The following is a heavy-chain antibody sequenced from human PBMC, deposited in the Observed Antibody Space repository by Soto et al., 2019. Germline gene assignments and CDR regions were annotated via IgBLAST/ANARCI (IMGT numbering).Heavy chain of an antibody. CDR1: GFTFSSYA. J-gene: IGHJ6*02. V-gene: IGHV3-48*02. CDR3: ASGRDYYYGMDV. Sequence: PGGSLRLSCAASGFTFSSYAMNWVRQAPGKGLEWVSYISSSSSTICYADSVKGRFTISRDNAKNSLYLQMNSLRDEDTAVYYCASGRDYYYGMDVWGQGTTVTVSS. CDR2: ISSSSSTI.